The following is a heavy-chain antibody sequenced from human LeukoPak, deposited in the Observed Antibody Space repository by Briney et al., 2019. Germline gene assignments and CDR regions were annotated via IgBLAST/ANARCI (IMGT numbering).Heavy chain of an antibody. CDR2: ITNNGRST. D-gene: IGHD3-10*01. CDR1: GXTFSRYA. CDR3: SKDRRVNYYGSGNSFDY. J-gene: IGHJ4*02. Sequence: PGGSLRLSCSASGXTFSRYALHWVRQPPRKGLESVLAITNNGRSTYYAASVKGRFTISRDNSKDMLYLQMNSLRAEDTAVYYYSKDRRVNYYGSGNSFDYWGQGTLVSVSS. V-gene: IGHV3-64*04.